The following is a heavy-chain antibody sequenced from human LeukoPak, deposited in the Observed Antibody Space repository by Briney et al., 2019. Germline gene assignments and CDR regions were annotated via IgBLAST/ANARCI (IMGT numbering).Heavy chain of an antibody. J-gene: IGHJ6*04. CDR2: ISSSSSYI. Sequence: GGSLRLSCAASGFTFSSYSMNWVRQAPGKGLEWVSSISSSSSYISYADSVKGRFTISRDNAKNSLYLQMNSLRAEDTAVYYCARVSGIAAAGTAGYDMDVWGKGTTVTVSS. CDR1: GFTFSSYS. D-gene: IGHD6-13*01. CDR3: ARVSGIAAAGTAGYDMDV. V-gene: IGHV3-21*01.